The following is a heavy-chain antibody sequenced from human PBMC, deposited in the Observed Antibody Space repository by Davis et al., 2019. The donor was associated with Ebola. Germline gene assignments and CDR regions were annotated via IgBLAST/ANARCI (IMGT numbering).Heavy chain of an antibody. CDR3: AAKSIAVTGVYYYYGMDV. Sequence: PGGSLRLSCAASGFTFDDYAMSWVRQAPGKGLEWISDITKSGSHRHYADSVKGRFTISRDNAKNSVYLEMSSLRVEDTAVYYCAAKSIAVTGVYYYYGMDVWGQGTTVTVSS. CDR2: ITKSGSHR. D-gene: IGHD6-19*01. CDR1: GFTFDDYA. J-gene: IGHJ6*02. V-gene: IGHV3-48*03.